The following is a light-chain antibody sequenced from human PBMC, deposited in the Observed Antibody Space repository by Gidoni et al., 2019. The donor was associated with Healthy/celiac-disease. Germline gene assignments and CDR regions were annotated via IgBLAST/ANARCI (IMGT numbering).Light chain of an antibody. CDR1: LSLLHSNGYNY. Sequence: DIVMTQSPLSLPVTPGEPPSISCRSSLSLLHSNGYNYLDWYLQKPGQSPQLLIYLGSNRASGVPDRFSGSGSGTDFTLKISRVEAEDVGVYYCMQALQTPWTFGQGTKVEIK. J-gene: IGKJ1*01. CDR3: MQALQTPWT. V-gene: IGKV2-28*01. CDR2: LGS.